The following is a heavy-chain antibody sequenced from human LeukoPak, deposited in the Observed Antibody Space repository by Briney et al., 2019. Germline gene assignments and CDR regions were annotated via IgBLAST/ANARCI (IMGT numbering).Heavy chain of an antibody. J-gene: IGHJ6*03. CDR1: VYTFSNYG. CDR3: TRLVIYPAYYYYMDV. D-gene: IGHD4-23*01. CDR2: ISGYNGNT. V-gene: IGHV1-18*01. Sequence: ASVKVSFKASVYTFSNYGISWVRQAPGQGLEWMGWISGYNGNTNYAQKFQGRVSMTTDTSTSTAYMELTSLTSDDTAMYYCTRLVIYPAYYYYMDVWGEGTTLTVYS.